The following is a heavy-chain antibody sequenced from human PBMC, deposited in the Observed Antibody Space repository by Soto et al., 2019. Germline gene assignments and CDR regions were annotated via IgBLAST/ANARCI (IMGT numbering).Heavy chain of an antibody. CDR1: GGTFSSYA. V-gene: IGHV1-69*12. Sequence: QVQLVQSGAEVKKPGSSVKVSCKASGGTFSSYAISWVRQAPGQGLEWMGGIFPIFGTANYAQKFQGRVTITADESTRTAYMELSSLRSEDTAVYYCARDYRSYSSSWYQDGNWGQGTLVTVSS. J-gene: IGHJ4*02. CDR2: IFPIFGTA. D-gene: IGHD6-13*01. CDR3: ARDYRSYSSSWYQDGN.